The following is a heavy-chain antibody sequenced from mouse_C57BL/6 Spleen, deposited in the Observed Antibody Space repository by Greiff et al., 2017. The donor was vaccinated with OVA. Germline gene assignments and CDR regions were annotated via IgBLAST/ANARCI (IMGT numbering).Heavy chain of an antibody. D-gene: IGHD1-1*01. CDR3: ARDYYGSRHWYFDV. CDR1: GFSLTSYG. CDR2: IWSGGST. J-gene: IGHJ1*03. V-gene: IGHV2-2*01. Sequence: QVQLKESGPGLVQPSQSLSITCTVSGFSLTSYGVHWVRQSPGKGLEWLGVIWSGGSTDYKAAFISRLSISKDNSKSQVFFKMNSLQADDTAIYYCARDYYGSRHWYFDVWGTGTTVTVSS.